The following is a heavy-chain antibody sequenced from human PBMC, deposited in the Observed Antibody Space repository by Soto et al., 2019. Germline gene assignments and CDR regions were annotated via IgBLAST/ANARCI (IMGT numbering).Heavy chain of an antibody. CDR3: ARPRSQRRHEPFAY. J-gene: IGHJ4*02. Sequence: QVQLQESGPGLVKPSETLSLTCTVSGDPISSRSYYWGWIRQPPGKGLEWIGSLHYSGNTDYNPSLKSRVTISVDTSGNQVSLKVSYVTAADSAVYYWARPRSQRRHEPFAYGGRGTLFTVSS. CDR2: LHYSGNT. D-gene: IGHD3-10*01. CDR1: GDPISSRSYY. V-gene: IGHV4-39*01.